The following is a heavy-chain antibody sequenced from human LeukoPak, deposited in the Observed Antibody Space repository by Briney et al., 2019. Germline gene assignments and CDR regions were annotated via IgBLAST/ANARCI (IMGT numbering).Heavy chain of an antibody. V-gene: IGHV4-34*01. CDR1: GGSFSGYY. Sequence: SETLSLTCAVHGGSFSGYYWSWIRQPPGKGLEWIGEINHSGSTNYNPSLKSRVTISVDTSKNQFSLKLSSVTAADTAVYYCARITAARPDFDYWGQGTLVTVSS. CDR2: INHSGST. D-gene: IGHD1-14*01. CDR3: ARITAARPDFDY. J-gene: IGHJ4*02.